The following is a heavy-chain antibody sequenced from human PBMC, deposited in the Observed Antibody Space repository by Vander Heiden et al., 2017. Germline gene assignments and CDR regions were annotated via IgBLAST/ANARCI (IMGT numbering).Heavy chain of an antibody. CDR2: IYHSGST. V-gene: IGHV4-30-2*01. CDR1: GGSISSGGYS. J-gene: IGHJ4*02. CDR3: ARAAGFLEWFGSIVGYYFDY. Sequence: QLQLQESGSGLVKPSQTLSLTCAVSGGSISSGGYSWSWIRQPPGKGLEWIGYIYHSGSTYYNPSLKSRVTISVDRSKNQFSLKLSSVTAADTAVYYCARAAGFLEWFGSIVGYYFDYWGQGTLVTVSS. D-gene: IGHD3-3*01.